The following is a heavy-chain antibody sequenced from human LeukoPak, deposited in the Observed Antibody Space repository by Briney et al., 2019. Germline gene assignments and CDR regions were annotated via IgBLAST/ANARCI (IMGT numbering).Heavy chain of an antibody. CDR3: ARVSRNYYDSSGYYYANWFDP. D-gene: IGHD3-22*01. CDR2: INHSGST. V-gene: IGHV4-34*01. J-gene: IGHJ5*02. CDR1: GGSFSGYY. Sequence: SETLSLTCADYGGSFSGYYWSWIRQPPGKGLEWIGEINHSGSTNYNPSLKSRVTISVDTSKNQFSLKLSSVTAADTAVYYCARVSRNYYDSSGYYYANWFDPWGQGTLVTVSS.